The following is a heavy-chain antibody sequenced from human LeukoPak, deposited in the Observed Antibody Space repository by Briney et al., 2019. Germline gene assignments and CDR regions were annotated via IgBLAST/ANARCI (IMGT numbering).Heavy chain of an antibody. J-gene: IGHJ5*02. CDR1: GGSISSYY. D-gene: IGHD3-3*01. CDR3: ARDAHPTHYDFWSGQYYNWFDP. Sequence: SETLSLTCTVSGGSISSYYWSWIRQPAGKGLEWIGRIYTSGSTNYNPSLKSRVTMSVDTSKNQFSLKLSSVTAADTAVYYCARDAHPTHYDFWSGQYYNWFDPWGQGTLVTVSS. CDR2: IYTSGST. V-gene: IGHV4-4*07.